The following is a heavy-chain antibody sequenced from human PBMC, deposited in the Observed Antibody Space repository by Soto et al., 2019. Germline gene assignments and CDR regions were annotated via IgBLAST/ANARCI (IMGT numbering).Heavy chain of an antibody. CDR3: AREYRLSWGVTPKYFDY. Sequence: SETLSLTCTVSGASLTSTHWSWVRQPPGKGLEWIGYIYYGGSTNYNPSLSGRFTMSLDTSKNHFSLKVSSVTAADTAVYYCAREYRLSWGVTPKYFDYWGQGTLVTVSS. V-gene: IGHV4-59*08. CDR2: IYYGGST. J-gene: IGHJ4*02. CDR1: GASLTSTH. D-gene: IGHD3-10*01.